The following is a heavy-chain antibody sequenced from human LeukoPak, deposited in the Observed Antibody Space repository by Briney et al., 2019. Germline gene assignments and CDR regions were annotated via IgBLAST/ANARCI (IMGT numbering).Heavy chain of an antibody. V-gene: IGHV1-2*02. J-gene: IGHJ4*02. CDR1: GYTFTGYY. CDR3: ARDHYDFWSGYSDFDY. Sequence: ASVKVSCKASGYTFTGYYMHWVRQAPGQGLEWMGWINPNSGGTNYAQKFQGRVTMTRDTSISTAYMELSRLRSDDTAVYYCARDHYDFWSGYSDFDYWGQGTLVTVSS. D-gene: IGHD3-3*01. CDR2: INPNSGGT.